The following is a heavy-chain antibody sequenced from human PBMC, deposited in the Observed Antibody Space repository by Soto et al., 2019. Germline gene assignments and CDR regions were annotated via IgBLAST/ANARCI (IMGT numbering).Heavy chain of an antibody. CDR1: GFTFNTYA. J-gene: IGHJ3*01. V-gene: IGHV3-23*01. Sequence: PVGSLRLSCAASGFTFNTYAMNWVRQAPGKGLEWVASISGSGGTTYYADSVKGRFTVSRDTSKNTLFLQMNSLSAGDTAVYYCAKGFIVVVTAIRPDDNFDVWGQGTMVTVSS. D-gene: IGHD2-21*02. CDR2: ISGSGGTT. CDR3: AKGFIVVVTAIRPDDNFDV.